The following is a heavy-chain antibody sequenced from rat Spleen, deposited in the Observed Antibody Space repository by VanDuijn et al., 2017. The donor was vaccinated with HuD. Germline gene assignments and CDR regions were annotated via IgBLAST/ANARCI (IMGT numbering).Heavy chain of an antibody. J-gene: IGHJ4*01. CDR2: INSAGST. CDR1: GFSITTHY. V-gene: IGHV3-3*01. CDR3: AMSGYYSSYTRLMDV. Sequence: EVQLQESGPGLVKPSQSLSLTCSVTGFSITTHYWNWIRKFPGNKLEWMGYINSAGSTNYNPSLKSRISITRDTSKNQFLLQVNSVNTEDTATYYCAMSGYYSSYTRLMDVWGQGASVTVSS. D-gene: IGHD1-2*01.